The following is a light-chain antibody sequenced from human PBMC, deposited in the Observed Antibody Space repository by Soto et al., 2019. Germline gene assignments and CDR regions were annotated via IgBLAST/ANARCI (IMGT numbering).Light chain of an antibody. CDR2: TAS. CDR1: QGIRND. V-gene: IGKV1-6*01. Sequence: AIQLTQSPSSLSSSVGDRFTITCRASQGIRNDLAWYQRKPGKAPKLLIYTASSLQNGVPPRFSGSGSDTVFTLTIDSLQPEDFATYYCLQDFSFPLTFGGGTKVDIK. J-gene: IGKJ4*01. CDR3: LQDFSFPLT.